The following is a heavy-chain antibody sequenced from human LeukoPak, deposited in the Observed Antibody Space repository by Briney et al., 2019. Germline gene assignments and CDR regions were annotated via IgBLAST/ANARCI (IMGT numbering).Heavy chain of an antibody. Sequence: PSETLSLTCAVYGGSFSGYYWSWIRQPPGKGLEWIGEINHSGSTNYNPSLKSRVTISADPSKNQFSLKLSSVTAADTAIYYCARGNNYGDFFDFWGQGTLVPVSS. CDR1: GGSFSGYY. D-gene: IGHD4-17*01. J-gene: IGHJ4*02. CDR3: ARGNNYGDFFDF. CDR2: INHSGST. V-gene: IGHV4-34*01.